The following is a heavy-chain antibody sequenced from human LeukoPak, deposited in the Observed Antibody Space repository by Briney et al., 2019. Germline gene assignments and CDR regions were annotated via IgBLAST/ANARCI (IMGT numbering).Heavy chain of an antibody. CDR2: ISGRDSNT. V-gene: IGHV3-23*01. CDR3: AKRSDYGGNGNYFDY. J-gene: IGHJ4*02. D-gene: IGHD4-23*01. Sequence: GGSLRLSPAASGFTFSTKVMTSVRQAPGKGLEWVSTISGRDSNTYYADSVEVRFTISRDNSKNTLYLQMNSLRAEDTVLYYCAKRSDYGGNGNYFDYWGQGIPVTVSS. CDR1: GFTFSTKV.